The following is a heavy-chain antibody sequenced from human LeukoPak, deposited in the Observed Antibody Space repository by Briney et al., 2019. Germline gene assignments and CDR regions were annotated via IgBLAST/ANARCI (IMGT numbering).Heavy chain of an antibody. CDR2: INWSSGTI. CDR1: GFTFDDYA. CDR3: VKSSGFWTGPFDY. Sequence: PGGSLRLSCAASGFTFDDYAMHWVRQAPWKGLEWVSGINWSSGTIAYADSVKGRFTISRDNAKNSLYLQMNSLRPEDMAVYYCVKSSGFWTGPFDYWGQGIWVTVSS. V-gene: IGHV3-9*03. D-gene: IGHD3/OR15-3a*01. J-gene: IGHJ4*02.